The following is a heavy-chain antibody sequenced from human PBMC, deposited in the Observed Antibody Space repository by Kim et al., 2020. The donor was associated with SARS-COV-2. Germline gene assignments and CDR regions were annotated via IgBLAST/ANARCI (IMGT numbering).Heavy chain of an antibody. J-gene: IGHJ4*02. Sequence: SETLSLTCAVYGGSFSGYYWSWIRQPPGKGLEWIGEINHSGSTNYNPSLKSRVTISVDTSKNQFSLKLSSVTAADTAVYYCAREGRWLQPHLDYWGQGTLVTVSS. CDR1: GGSFSGYY. V-gene: IGHV4-34*01. CDR3: AREGRWLQPHLDY. CDR2: INHSGST. D-gene: IGHD5-12*01.